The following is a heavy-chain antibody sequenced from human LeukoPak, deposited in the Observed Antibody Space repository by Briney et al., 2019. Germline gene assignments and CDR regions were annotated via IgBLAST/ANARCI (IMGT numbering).Heavy chain of an antibody. CDR2: ISSSGRT. CDR3: ASSVEGYCRGGSCYSYSYYMDV. J-gene: IGHJ6*03. Sequence: SETLSLTCSVSGGSLSIYYWSWIRQPAGKGLEWIGRISSSGRTDYNPSLKSRLTMSIDMSKNQFSLTLSSVTAADTAVYYCASSVEGYCRGGSCYSYSYYMDVWGKGTTVTVSS. V-gene: IGHV4-4*07. D-gene: IGHD2-15*01. CDR1: GGSLSIYY.